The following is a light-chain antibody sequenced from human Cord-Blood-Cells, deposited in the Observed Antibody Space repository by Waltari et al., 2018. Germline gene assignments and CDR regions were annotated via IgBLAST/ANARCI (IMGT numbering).Light chain of an antibody. CDR3: QQYYSTPIT. V-gene: IGKV4-1*01. CDR2: WAS. J-gene: IGKJ5*01. Sequence: DIVMTQSPDSLAVSLGERATINCKSSQSVLYSSNNKNYLAWYQQKPGQPTKLLIYWASTRESVVPDRFSGSGSGTDFTLTISSLQAEDVAGYYCQQYYSTPITFGQGTRLEIK. CDR1: QSVLYSSNNKNY.